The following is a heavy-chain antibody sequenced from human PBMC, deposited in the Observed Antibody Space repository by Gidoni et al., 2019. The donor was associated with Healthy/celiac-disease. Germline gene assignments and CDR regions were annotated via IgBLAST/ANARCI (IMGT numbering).Heavy chain of an antibody. V-gene: IGHV3-30-3*01. CDR2: ISYDGSNK. CDR3: ASCSKGGDYYYGMDV. Sequence: QVQLVESGGGVVQPGRSLRLSCAASGFTFRSYAMHWVRQAPGKGLEWVAVISYDGSNKYYADSVKGRFTISRDNSKNTLYLQMNSLRAEDTAVYYCASCSKGGDYYYGMDVWGQGTTVTVSS. CDR1: GFTFRSYA. D-gene: IGHD2-15*01. J-gene: IGHJ6*02.